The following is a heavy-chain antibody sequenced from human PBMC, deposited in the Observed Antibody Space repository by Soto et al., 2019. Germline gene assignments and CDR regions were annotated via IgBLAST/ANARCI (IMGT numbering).Heavy chain of an antibody. CDR2: ISWNSGSI. Sequence: PGGSLRLSCAASGFTFDDYAMHWVRQAPGKGLEWVSGISWNSGSIGYADSVKGRFTISRDNAKNSLYLQMNSLRAEDTALYYCAKDLLPYSDSSGYYLGLDAFDIWDQGTMVTVSS. D-gene: IGHD3-22*01. CDR1: GFTFDDYA. V-gene: IGHV3-9*01. J-gene: IGHJ3*02. CDR3: AKDLLPYSDSSGYYLGLDAFDI.